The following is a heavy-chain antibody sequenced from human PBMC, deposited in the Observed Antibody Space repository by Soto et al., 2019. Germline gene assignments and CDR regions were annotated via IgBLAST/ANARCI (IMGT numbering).Heavy chain of an antibody. V-gene: IGHV4-39*01. CDR2: MYYNGNT. J-gene: IGHJ4*02. CDR3: ARRGLGSSSFFDD. Sequence: QLQLQESGPGLVKPSETLSLTCSVSGGSINSTIYHCGWIRQPPGKGLEWTWSMYYNGNTYSNPSLNSRGTISVDTSKNQFYLRLSSVTAADTGVYHCARRGLGSSSFFDDWGQGTLVTVSS. D-gene: IGHD6-6*01. CDR1: GGSINSTIYH.